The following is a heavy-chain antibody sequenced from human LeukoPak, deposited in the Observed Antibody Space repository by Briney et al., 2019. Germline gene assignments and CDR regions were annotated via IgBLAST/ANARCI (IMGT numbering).Heavy chain of an antibody. V-gene: IGHV3-23*01. CDR2: ISDTGNT. D-gene: IGHD2-21*01. Sequence: GGSLRLSCAASGFTLSSYAMSWVRQAPGKGREWVSAISDTGNTYHADSVKGRSTISRDSSKNTLFLQMNRLRPEDADVYYCAKAPVTTCRGAYCYPFDYWGQGTLVTVSS. J-gene: IGHJ4*02. CDR3: AKAPVTTCRGAYCYPFDY. CDR1: GFTLSSYA.